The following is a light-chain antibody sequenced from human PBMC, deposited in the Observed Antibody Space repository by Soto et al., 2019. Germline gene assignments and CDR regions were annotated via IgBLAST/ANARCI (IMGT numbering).Light chain of an antibody. V-gene: IGLV2-14*03. CDR2: DVS. CDR1: SSDVGGYNF. Sequence: ALTQPASVSGSPGQSITISCTGTSSDVGGYNFVSWYQQHPGKAPKFLIYDVSNRPSGVSTRFSGSKSGNTASLTISGLQAEDEADYYCSSYTSSSTQVFGTGTKVTVL. CDR3: SSYTSSSTQV. J-gene: IGLJ1*01.